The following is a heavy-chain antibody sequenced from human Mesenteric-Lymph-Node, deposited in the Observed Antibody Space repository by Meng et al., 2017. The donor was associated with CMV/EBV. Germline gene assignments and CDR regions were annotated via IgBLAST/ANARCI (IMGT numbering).Heavy chain of an antibody. CDR2: ISYDGSNK. CDR3: ARALDY. Sequence: RSLCLSCAASGFTFSSYAMHWVRQAPGKGLEWVAVISYDGSNKYYADSVKGRFTISRDNSKNTLYLQMNSLRAEDTAVYYCARALDYWGQGTLVTVSS. V-gene: IGHV3-30-3*01. J-gene: IGHJ4*02. CDR1: GFTFSSYA.